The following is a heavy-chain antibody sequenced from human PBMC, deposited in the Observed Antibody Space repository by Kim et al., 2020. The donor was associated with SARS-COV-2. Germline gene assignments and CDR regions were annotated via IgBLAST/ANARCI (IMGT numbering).Heavy chain of an antibody. Sequence: SETLSLTCTVSGGSISSSSYYWGWIRQPPGKGLEWIGSIYYSGSTYYNPSLKSRVTISVDTSKNQFSLKLSSVTAADTAVYYCARQGIAVASPDYWGQGTLVPVSS. V-gene: IGHV4-39*01. CDR2: IYYSGST. J-gene: IGHJ4*02. CDR1: GGSISSSSYY. D-gene: IGHD6-19*01. CDR3: ARQGIAVASPDY.